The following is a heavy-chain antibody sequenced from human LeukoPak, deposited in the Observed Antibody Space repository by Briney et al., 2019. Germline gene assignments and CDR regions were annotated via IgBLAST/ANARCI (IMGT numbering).Heavy chain of an antibody. D-gene: IGHD3-16*01. CDR1: GFTSSSYA. Sequence: GGSLRLSCAASGFTSSSYAMSWVRQAPGKGLEWVSAISGSGGSTYYADSVKGRFTISRDNSKNTLYLQMNSLRAEDTAVYYCAKDGRWVWDPDYWGQGTLVTVSS. CDR3: AKDGRWVWDPDY. CDR2: ISGSGGST. V-gene: IGHV3-23*01. J-gene: IGHJ4*02.